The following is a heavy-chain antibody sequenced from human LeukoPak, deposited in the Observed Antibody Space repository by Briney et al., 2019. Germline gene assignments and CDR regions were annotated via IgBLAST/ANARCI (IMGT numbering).Heavy chain of an antibody. CDR2: IYYSGST. V-gene: IGHV4-59*01. Sequence: PSETLSLTCTVSGGSISSYYGSWIRQPPGKGLEWIGYIYYSGSTNYNPSLKSRVTISVDTSKNQFSLKLSSVTAADTAVYYCARSKYSGSYKEFDYWGQGTLVTVSS. J-gene: IGHJ4*02. D-gene: IGHD1-26*01. CDR3: ARSKYSGSYKEFDY. CDR1: GGSISSYY.